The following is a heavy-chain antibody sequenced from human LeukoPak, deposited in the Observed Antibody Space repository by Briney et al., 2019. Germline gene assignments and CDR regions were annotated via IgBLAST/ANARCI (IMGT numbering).Heavy chain of an antibody. CDR3: ARDRPHDY. V-gene: IGHV3-48*04. CDR2: ISGDSRTI. J-gene: IGHJ4*02. Sequence: PGGSLGLSCAASGFTLSTYSLNWVRQAPGRGLEWISYISGDSRTIYYADSVKGRFTISRDNAQNSLYLQMLSLKAEDTAVYYCARDRPHDYWGQGTLVTVSS. CDR1: GFTLSTYS.